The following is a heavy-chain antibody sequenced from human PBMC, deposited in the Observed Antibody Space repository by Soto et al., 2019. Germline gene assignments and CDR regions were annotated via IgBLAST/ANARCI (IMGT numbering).Heavy chain of an antibody. V-gene: IGHV1-18*01. CDR3: ARDDCISTSCLYGMEV. D-gene: IGHD2-2*01. CDR1: GYTFTSYG. Sequence: QVQLVQSGAEVKKPGASVKVSCKASGYTFTSYGITWVRQAPGQGLEWMGWISAYNGNSNYAQKLQGRVTMTTDTSTSTAYMELRSLRSDDTAVYYWARDDCISTSCLYGMEVWGQGTTVTVSS. J-gene: IGHJ6*02. CDR2: ISAYNGNS.